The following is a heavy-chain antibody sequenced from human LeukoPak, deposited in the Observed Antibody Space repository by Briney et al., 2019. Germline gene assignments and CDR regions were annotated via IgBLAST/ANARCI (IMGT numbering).Heavy chain of an antibody. V-gene: IGHV3-23*01. CDR1: GFTFSSYA. D-gene: IGHD5-24*01. J-gene: IGHJ4*02. CDR3: AKTGTEDGYNIYFDH. Sequence: GGSLRLSCAASGFTFSSYAMSWVRQAPGKGLEWVSAISGSGGSTYYADSVKGRFTIFRDNSKNTQYLQMNSLRAGDTAVYYCAKTGTEDGYNIYFDHWGQGTLVTVSS. CDR2: ISGSGGST.